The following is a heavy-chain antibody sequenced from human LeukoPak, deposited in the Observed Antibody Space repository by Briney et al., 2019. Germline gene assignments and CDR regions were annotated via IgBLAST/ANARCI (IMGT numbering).Heavy chain of an antibody. CDR1: GSTFSSYA. V-gene: IGHV3-64*01. CDR3: ARDLYYYDSSGYDY. D-gene: IGHD3-22*01. J-gene: IGHJ4*02. Sequence: GGSLRLSCAASGSTFSSYAMHWVRQAPGKGLEYVSAISSNGGSTYYANSVKGRFTISRDNSKNTLYLQMGSLRAEDMAVYYCARDLYYYDSSGYDYWGQGTLVTVSS. CDR2: ISSNGGST.